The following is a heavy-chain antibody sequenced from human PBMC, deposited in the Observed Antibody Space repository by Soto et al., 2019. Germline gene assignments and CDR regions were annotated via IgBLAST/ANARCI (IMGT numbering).Heavy chain of an antibody. CDR3: ARVRGLEPHSFDY. J-gene: IGHJ4*02. CDR2: IIPIIGTA. V-gene: IGHV1-69*12. D-gene: IGHD1-1*01. CDR1: GGTFSSYA. Sequence: QVQLVQSGAEVKKPGSSVKVSCKASGGTFSSYAISWVRQAPGQGLEWMGGIIPIIGTANYAQKFQGRGTITADESTSTRYMELSSLRSEDTAVYYCARVRGLEPHSFDYWGQGTLVPVFS.